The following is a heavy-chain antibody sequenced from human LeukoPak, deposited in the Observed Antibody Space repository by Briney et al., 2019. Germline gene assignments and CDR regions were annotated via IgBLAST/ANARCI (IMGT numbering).Heavy chain of an antibody. V-gene: IGHV3-23*01. CDR3: AKHFWSGDAFDI. J-gene: IGHJ3*02. D-gene: IGHD3-3*02. CDR1: GFTFSSYA. CDR2: ISGSGGNT. Sequence: GGSLRLSCTASGFTFSSYAMSWVRQAPGKGLEWVSAISGSGGNTYYADSVKGRFTISRDNSKNTLYLQMNSLRAEDTAVYYCAKHFWSGDAFDIWGQGTMVTVSS.